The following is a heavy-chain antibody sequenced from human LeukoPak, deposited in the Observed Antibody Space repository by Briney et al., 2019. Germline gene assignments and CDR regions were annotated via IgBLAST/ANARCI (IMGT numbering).Heavy chain of an antibody. Sequence: GASVKVSCKASGYTFTSYGISWVRQAPGQGLEWMGWISAYNGNTNYAQKLQGRVTMTTDTSTSTAYMELRSLRSDDTAVYYCARVSGGDIVVVPAATIDYWGQGTLVTVSS. CDR3: ARVSGGDIVVVPAATIDY. D-gene: IGHD2-2*01. V-gene: IGHV1-18*01. CDR1: GYTFTSYG. J-gene: IGHJ4*02. CDR2: ISAYNGNT.